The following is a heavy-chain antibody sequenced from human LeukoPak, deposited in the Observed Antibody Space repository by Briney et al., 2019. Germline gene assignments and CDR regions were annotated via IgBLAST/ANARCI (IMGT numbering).Heavy chain of an antibody. CDR3: ARDPLHWNDGVDDSFDI. Sequence: PGGSLRLSCAASGFTFSSYAMSWVRQAPGKGLEWVSVIYSGGSTYYADSVKGRFTISRDNTKNSLYLQMNSLRVEDTAVYYCARDPLHWNDGVDDSFDIWGQGTMVTVSS. D-gene: IGHD1-1*01. CDR1: GFTFSSYA. CDR2: IYSGGST. V-gene: IGHV3-66*01. J-gene: IGHJ3*02.